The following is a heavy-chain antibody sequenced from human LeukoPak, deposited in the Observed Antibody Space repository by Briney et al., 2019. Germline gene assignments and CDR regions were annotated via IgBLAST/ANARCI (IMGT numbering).Heavy chain of an antibody. J-gene: IGHJ6*02. CDR2: ISYDGSNK. V-gene: IGHV3-30-3*01. Sequence: GRSLRLSCAASGFTFSSYAVHWVRQAPGKGLEWVAVISYDGSNKYYADSVKGRFTISRDNSKNTLYLQMNSLRAEDTAVYYCARDRATVVTAAHYYYYGMDVWGQGTTVTVSS. D-gene: IGHD2-21*02. CDR1: GFTFSSYA. CDR3: ARDRATVVTAAHYYYYGMDV.